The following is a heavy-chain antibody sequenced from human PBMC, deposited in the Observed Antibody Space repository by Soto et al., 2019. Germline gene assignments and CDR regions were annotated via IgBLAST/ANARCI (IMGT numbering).Heavy chain of an antibody. J-gene: IGHJ5*02. CDR1: GCPITSYH. CDR3: ARDMHTSFTHYFDP. Sequence: PWETLSLSCTVSGCPITSYHLSWIRQVPGKGLEWIANTTYSGNTNYTPSLKSRVTTSRDTSKNQLPLKMTTMTAADTAVYYCARDMHTSFTHYFDPWGQGTLVTVSS. CDR2: TTYSGNT. D-gene: IGHD1-26*01. V-gene: IGHV4-59*01.